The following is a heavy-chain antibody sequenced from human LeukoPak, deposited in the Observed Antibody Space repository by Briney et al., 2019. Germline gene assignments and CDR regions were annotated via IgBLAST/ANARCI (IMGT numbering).Heavy chain of an antibody. V-gene: IGHV3-15*01. J-gene: IGHJ6*02. CDR2: IKSKTDGGTT. CDR1: GFTFSSYG. D-gene: IGHD2-2*01. Sequence: GRSLRLSCAASGFTFSSYGMHWVRQAPGKGLEWVGRIKSKTDGGTTDYAAPVKGTFTISRDDSKNTLYLQMNSLKTEDTAVYYCTTDIVVVPAAFRAYYYYAMDVWGQGTTVTVSS. CDR3: TTDIVVVPAAFRAYYYYAMDV.